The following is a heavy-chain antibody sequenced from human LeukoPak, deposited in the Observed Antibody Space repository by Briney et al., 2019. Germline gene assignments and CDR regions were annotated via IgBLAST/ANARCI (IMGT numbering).Heavy chain of an antibody. CDR3: ATIVFRADYFEY. Sequence: GGSLILSCAASGFTFSSYAMSWVRQAPGKGLEWLSAITGSGGNTYYADSVKGRFTISRDNSKNTLYLQMNSLTAEDTAIYYCATIVFRADYFEYWGQGTLVTVSS. V-gene: IGHV3-23*01. J-gene: IGHJ4*02. CDR1: GFTFSSYA. CDR2: ITGSGGNT. D-gene: IGHD2-15*01.